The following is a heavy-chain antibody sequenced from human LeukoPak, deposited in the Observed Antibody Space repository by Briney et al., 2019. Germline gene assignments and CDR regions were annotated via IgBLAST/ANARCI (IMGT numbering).Heavy chain of an antibody. CDR3: AREHSYYDSSGYYYGSGYFDY. Sequence: SETLSLTCTVSGGSISSYYWSWIRQPPGKGLEWIGYIYYSGSTNYNPSLKSRVIISVDTSKNQFSLKLSSVTAADTAVYSCAREHSYYDSSGYYYGSGYFDYWGQGTLVTVSS. D-gene: IGHD3-22*01. V-gene: IGHV4-59*01. J-gene: IGHJ4*02. CDR2: IYYSGST. CDR1: GGSISSYY.